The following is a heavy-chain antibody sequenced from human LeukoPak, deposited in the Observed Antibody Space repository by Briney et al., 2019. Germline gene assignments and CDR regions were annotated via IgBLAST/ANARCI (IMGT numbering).Heavy chain of an antibody. CDR1: GYTFSKAR. CDR2: IKSKTDGGTA. J-gene: IGHJ4*02. D-gene: IGHD3-10*01. V-gene: IGHV3-15*01. Sequence: KPGGSLRLSCAASGYTFSKARMGWVRQAPGKGLEWVGRIKSKTDGGTADYAAPVKGRFIISRDDSKNTLYLQMNSLKTDDTAVYYCATSGGYFDYWGQGTLVTVSS. CDR3: ATSGGYFDY.